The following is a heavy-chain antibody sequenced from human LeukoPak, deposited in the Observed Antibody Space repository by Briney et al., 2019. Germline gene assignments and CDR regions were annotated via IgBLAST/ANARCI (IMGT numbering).Heavy chain of an antibody. V-gene: IGHV3-66*01. J-gene: IGHJ1*01. CDR1: GFTVSSNY. Sequence: PGGSLRLSCAASGFTVSSNYMSWVRQAPGKGLEWVSVIYSGGSTYYADSVKGRFTISRDNSKNTLYLQMNSLRAEDTAVYYCARGHCSGGSCPEYFQHWGQGTLVTVSS. CDR3: ARGHCSGGSCPEYFQH. D-gene: IGHD2-15*01. CDR2: IYSGGST.